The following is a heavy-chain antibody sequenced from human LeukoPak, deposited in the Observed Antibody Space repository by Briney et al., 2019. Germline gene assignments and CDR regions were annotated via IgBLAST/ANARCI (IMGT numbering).Heavy chain of an antibody. CDR3: AKGFFGAKFDY. J-gene: IGHJ4*02. V-gene: IGHV3-66*01. D-gene: IGHD3-3*01. CDR1: GFTVSSNY. CDR2: IYSGGST. Sequence: GGSLRLSCAASGFTVSSNYMSWVRQAPGKGLEWVSVIYSGGSTYYADSVKGRFTISRDNSKNTLYLQMNSLRAEDTAVYYCAKGFFGAKFDYWGQGTLVAVSS.